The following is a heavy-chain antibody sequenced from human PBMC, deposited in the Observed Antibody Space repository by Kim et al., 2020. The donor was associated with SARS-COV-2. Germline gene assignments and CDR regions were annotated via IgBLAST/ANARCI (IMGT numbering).Heavy chain of an antibody. CDR1: GFIFSNSP. V-gene: IGHV3-23*01. CDR3: ASPGYGSGVVDN. D-gene: IGHD3-10*01. Sequence: GGSLRLSCAASGFIFSNSPMSWVRQAPGKGLEWVSSITTSGSGTFYTDSVKGRFTISRDNSRNTLFLQMNSLTAEDTALYYCASPGYGSGVVDNWGQGTLVTVSS. J-gene: IGHJ4*02. CDR2: ITTSGSGT.